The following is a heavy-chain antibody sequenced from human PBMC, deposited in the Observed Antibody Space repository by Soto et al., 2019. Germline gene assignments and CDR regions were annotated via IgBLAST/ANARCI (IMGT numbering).Heavy chain of an antibody. V-gene: IGHV5-51*01. CDR2: IYPGDHET. Sequence: GESLKISCRCSGYTFSNFWISWVLHLPGKGLEWMGIIYPGDHETRYSPSFHGKVTISADKSINTAYLQWSSLEASDSAFYYCARSPRSSPYFDYWDQGALVTVYS. CDR1: GYTFSNFW. CDR3: ARSPRSSPYFDY. D-gene: IGHD6-13*01. J-gene: IGHJ4*02.